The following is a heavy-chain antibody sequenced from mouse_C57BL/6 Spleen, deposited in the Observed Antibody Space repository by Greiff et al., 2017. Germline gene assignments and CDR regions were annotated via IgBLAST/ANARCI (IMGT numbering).Heavy chain of an antibody. CDR2: IDPETGGT. J-gene: IGHJ2*01. CDR1: GYTFTDYE. D-gene: IGHD1-1*01. V-gene: IGHV1-15*01. CDR3: TRIPFYYSERGGYFDY. Sequence: QVQLKQSGAELVRPGASVTLSCKASGYTFTDYEMHWVKQTPVHGLEWIGAIDPETGGTAYNQKFKGKAILTADKSSSTAYMELRSLTSEDSAVYYCTRIPFYYSERGGYFDYWGQGTTLTVSS.